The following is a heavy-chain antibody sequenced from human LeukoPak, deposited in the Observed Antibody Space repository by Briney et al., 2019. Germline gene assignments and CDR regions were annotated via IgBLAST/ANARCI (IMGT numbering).Heavy chain of an antibody. Sequence: AESLSLTCTVSGRSMGSYYWNWIRHAPGKGLEWIRYIHYSGRTNLNSSFKSRVTISVDTSKNQYSLKLSSVTAADTAVYYCARDGVAGGFDYWGQGTLVSVSS. CDR3: ARDGVAGGFDY. J-gene: IGHJ4*02. CDR1: GRSMGSYY. D-gene: IGHD6-19*01. CDR2: IHYSGRT. V-gene: IGHV4-59*01.